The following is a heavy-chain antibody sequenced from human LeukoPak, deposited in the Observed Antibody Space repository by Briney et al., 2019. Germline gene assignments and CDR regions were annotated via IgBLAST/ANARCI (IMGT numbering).Heavy chain of an antibody. CDR3: ARDRVVVAATPGWFDP. D-gene: IGHD2-15*01. V-gene: IGHV4-61*05. CDR1: GGSISRSSYY. Sequence: SETLSLTCTVSGGSISRSSYYWGWIRQPPGKGLEWIGYIYHSGSTNYNPSLKSRVTISVDTSKNQFSLKLSSVTAADTAMYYCARDRVVVAATPGWFDPWGQGTLVTVSS. CDR2: IYHSGST. J-gene: IGHJ5*02.